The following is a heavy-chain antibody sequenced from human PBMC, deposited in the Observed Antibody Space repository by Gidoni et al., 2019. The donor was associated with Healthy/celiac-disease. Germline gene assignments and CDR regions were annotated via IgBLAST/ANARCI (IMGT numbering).Heavy chain of an antibody. V-gene: IGHV3-30*18. CDR3: AKSAGLREGDAFDI. J-gene: IGHJ3*02. CDR1: GFTFSSYG. Sequence: QVQLVESGGGVVQPGRSLRLSCAASGFTFSSYGMHWVRQAPGKGLEWVAVISYDGSNKYYADSVKGRFTISRDNSKNTLYLQMNSLRAEDTAVYYCAKSAGLREGDAFDIWGQGTMVTVSS. D-gene: IGHD5-12*01. CDR2: ISYDGSNK.